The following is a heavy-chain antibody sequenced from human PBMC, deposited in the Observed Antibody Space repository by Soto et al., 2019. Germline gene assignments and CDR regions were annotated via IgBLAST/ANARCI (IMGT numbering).Heavy chain of an antibody. CDR2: ISGSGGST. J-gene: IGHJ4*02. CDR1: GFTFSSYA. D-gene: IGHD3-16*01. CDR3: TAKSYTLNVDY. V-gene: IGHV3-23*01. Sequence: GGSLRLSCAASGFTFSSYAMSWVRQAPGKGLEWVSAISGSGGSTYYADSVKGRFTISRDNSKNTLYLQMNSLKSEDTAVYYCTAKSYTLNVDYWGRGTLVTVSS.